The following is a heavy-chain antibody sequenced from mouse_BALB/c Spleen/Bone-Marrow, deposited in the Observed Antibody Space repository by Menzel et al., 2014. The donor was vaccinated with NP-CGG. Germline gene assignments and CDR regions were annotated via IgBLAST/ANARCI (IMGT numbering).Heavy chain of an antibody. D-gene: IGHD4-1*01. Sequence: SGSVLVRPGASVKLSCKASGYTFTSSWMHWAKQRPGQGLEWIGEIHPNSGNTNYNENFKGKATLTVDTSPXTAYVDLSSLTSEDSAVYYCARELGRGYYFDYWGQGTTLTVSS. CDR1: GYTFTSSW. CDR2: IHPNSGNT. J-gene: IGHJ2*01. V-gene: IGHV1S130*01. CDR3: ARELGRGYYFDY.